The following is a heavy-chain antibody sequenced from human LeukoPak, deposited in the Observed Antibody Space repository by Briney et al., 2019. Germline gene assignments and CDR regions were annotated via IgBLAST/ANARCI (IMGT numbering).Heavy chain of an antibody. CDR2: ISAYNGNT. D-gene: IGHD3-10*01. J-gene: IGHJ5*02. V-gene: IGHV1-18*01. CDR1: GYTFTSSG. Sequence: ASVKVSCKASGYTFTSSGISWVRQAPGQGLEWMGWISAYNGNTNYAQKLQGRVTMTTDTSTSTAYMELRSLRSDNTAVYYCARVGVLWFGETNWFDPWGQGTLVTVSS. CDR3: ARVGVLWFGETNWFDP.